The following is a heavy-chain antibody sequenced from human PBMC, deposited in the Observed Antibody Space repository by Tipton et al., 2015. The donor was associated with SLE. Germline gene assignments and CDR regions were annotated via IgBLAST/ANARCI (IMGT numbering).Heavy chain of an antibody. V-gene: IGHV4-38-2*01. CDR1: GYSISSGYY. D-gene: IGHD4-17*01. CDR2: IYYSGST. Sequence: TLSLTCAVSGYSISSGYYWGWIRQPLGKGLEWIGSIYYSGSTYYNPSLKSRVTISVDTSKNQFSLKLSSVTAADTAVYYCARTRDGDYVYYYYGMDVWGQGP. J-gene: IGHJ6*02. CDR3: ARTRDGDYVYYYYGMDV.